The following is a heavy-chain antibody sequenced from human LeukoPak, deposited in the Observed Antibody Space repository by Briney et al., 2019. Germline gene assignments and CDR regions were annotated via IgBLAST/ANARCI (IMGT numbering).Heavy chain of an antibody. Sequence: SETMSLTCTVSGGSISSYYWSWIPQPAGKGLEWIGRIYYSGTTNYNPSLKSRVTISVDTSKNQFSLKLSSVTAADTAVYYCARGVYIAAAQYGYWGQGTLVTVSS. CDR2: IYYSGTT. V-gene: IGHV4-4*07. D-gene: IGHD6-13*01. J-gene: IGHJ4*02. CDR1: GGSISSYY. CDR3: ARGVYIAAAQYGY.